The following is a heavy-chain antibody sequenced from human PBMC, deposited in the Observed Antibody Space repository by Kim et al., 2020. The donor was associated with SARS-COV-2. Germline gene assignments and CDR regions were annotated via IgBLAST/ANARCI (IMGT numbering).Heavy chain of an antibody. J-gene: IGHJ1*01. CDR3: GDYHGAGSHFSY. D-gene: IGHD3-10*01. CDR1: GFTFSNYG. Sequence: GGSLRLSCAASGFTFSNYGMTWVRQTPGKGLEWVSSFTGDGRTNYDESVKGRFTSSRENSKNMLYLQMNSLRDGDTAVYYCGDYHGAGSHFSYWGQGPLVTVSS. CDR2: FTGDGRT. V-gene: IGHV3-23*01.